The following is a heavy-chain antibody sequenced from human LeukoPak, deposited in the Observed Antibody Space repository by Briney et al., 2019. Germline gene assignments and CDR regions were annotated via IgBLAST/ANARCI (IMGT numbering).Heavy chain of an antibody. J-gene: IGHJ6*02. CDR3: ARRTQTGWFGEGAYHGMDV. CDR2: ISAYNGNT. V-gene: IGHV1-18*01. CDR1: GYTFTSYG. D-gene: IGHD3-10*01. Sequence: ASVKVSCKASGYTFTSYGISWVRQAPGQGVERMGWISAYNGNTNYAQKLQGRVTMTTDTSTSTAYMELRSLRSDDTAVYYCARRTQTGWFGEGAYHGMDVWGQGTTVTVSS.